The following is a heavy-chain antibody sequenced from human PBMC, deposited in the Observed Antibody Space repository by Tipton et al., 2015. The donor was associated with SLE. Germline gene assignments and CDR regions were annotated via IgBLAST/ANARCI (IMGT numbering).Heavy chain of an antibody. V-gene: IGHV4-34*01. CDR1: GGSFSDYS. CDR2: ITHSGST. D-gene: IGHD2-15*01. Sequence: TLSLTCAVYGGSFSDYSWSWIRQPPGKGLEWIGEITHSGSTNYNPPLRSRVTISVDTSKNQLSLKLSSVTAADTAVYYCARGGLVIAHFDPWGQGSLVTVSS. CDR3: ARGGLVIAHFDP. J-gene: IGHJ5*02.